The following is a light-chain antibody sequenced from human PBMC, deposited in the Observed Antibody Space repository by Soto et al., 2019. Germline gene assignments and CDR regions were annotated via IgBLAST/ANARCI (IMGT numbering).Light chain of an antibody. CDR1: QDISSW. V-gene: IGKV1-12*01. J-gene: IGKJ4*01. CDR3: QQGDSFPFT. Sequence: DIQMTQSLSSVSASVGDRVTITCRASQDISSWVAWYQQKPGKAPKLLISAASSLQSGVPRRFSGSGSGTDFPLIISSLQPEDFATYFCQQGDSFPFTFGGGTKVDIK. CDR2: AAS.